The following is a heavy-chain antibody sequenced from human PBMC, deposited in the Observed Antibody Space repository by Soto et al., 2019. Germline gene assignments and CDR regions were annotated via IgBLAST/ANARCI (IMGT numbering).Heavy chain of an antibody. CDR2: TYYRSKWYN. V-gene: IGHV6-1*01. D-gene: IGHD2-15*01. CDR3: ARGYCSGGSCYSDAFDI. J-gene: IGHJ3*02. CDR1: GDSVSSNSAA. Sequence: SQTLSLTCAISGDSVSSNSAAWNWIRQSPSRGLEWLGRTYYRSKWYNEYAVSVKSRITINPDTSKNQFSLQLNSVTPEDTAVYYCARGYCSGGSCYSDAFDIWGQGTMDTVSS.